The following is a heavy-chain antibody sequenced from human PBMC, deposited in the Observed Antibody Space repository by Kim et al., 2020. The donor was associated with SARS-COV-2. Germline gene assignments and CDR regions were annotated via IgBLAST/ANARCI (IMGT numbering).Heavy chain of an antibody. V-gene: IGHV1-18*01. Sequence: NYEQKLQGRVTMTTDTSTSTAYMELRSLRSDDTAVYYCARTYSSGSASYGWGQGTLVTVSS. CDR3: ARTYSSGSASYG. D-gene: IGHD6-19*01. J-gene: IGHJ4*02.